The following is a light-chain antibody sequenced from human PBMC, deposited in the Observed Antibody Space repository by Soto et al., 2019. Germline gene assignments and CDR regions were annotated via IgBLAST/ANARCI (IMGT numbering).Light chain of an antibody. V-gene: IGLV2-8*01. J-gene: IGLJ1*01. CDR3: NAQADNGKHV. CDR1: SNDVGHSSC. CDR2: EVS. Sequence: QSALTQPPSASGSPGQSVTISCTGNSNDVGHSSCISWYQQHPGKGPKLIIYEVSTRPSGVPDRFSGSKSGNTASLSVSGLQDEDEADYFCNAQADNGKHVFGTGTKLTVL.